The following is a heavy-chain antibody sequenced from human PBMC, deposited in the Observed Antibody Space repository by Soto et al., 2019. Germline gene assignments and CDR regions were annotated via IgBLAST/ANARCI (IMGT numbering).Heavy chain of an antibody. V-gene: IGHV4-34*01. CDR3: ATFVGATTVTRGSPRDY. J-gene: IGHJ4*02. CDR2: INPSGSI. CDR1: GGSFSGYH. D-gene: IGHD4-4*01. Sequence: VQLQQWGAGLLKPSETLSLTCAVYGGSFSGYHWSWFRQPPGKGLEWIGEINPSGSINYNPSLKSRVTIPVDTSKNQFSRNLSSVTAADTAVYYCATFVGATTVTRGSPRDYWGQGTLVTVSS.